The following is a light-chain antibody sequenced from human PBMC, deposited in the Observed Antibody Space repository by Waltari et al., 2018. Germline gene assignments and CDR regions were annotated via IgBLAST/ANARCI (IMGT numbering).Light chain of an antibody. Sequence: DIVMTQSPDSLAVSLGERATINCKSSQSVLYPSNNKNYLAWYQQKPGQPPKLLISWASTRESGVPDRFSGSGSGTDFTLTISSLQAEDVAVYHCQQYYNTPPTFGQGTKVEIK. J-gene: IGKJ1*01. CDR3: QQYYNTPPT. CDR1: QSVLYPSNNKNY. V-gene: IGKV4-1*01. CDR2: WAS.